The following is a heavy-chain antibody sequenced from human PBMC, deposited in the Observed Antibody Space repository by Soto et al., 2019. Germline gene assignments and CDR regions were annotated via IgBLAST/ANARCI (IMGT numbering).Heavy chain of an antibody. J-gene: IGHJ4*02. V-gene: IGHV1-24*01. CDR3: AAEALYSSGYYFDY. D-gene: IGHD3-22*01. CDR2: FDPEDGET. CDR1: GYTFTSYG. Sequence: ASVKVSCKASGYTFTSYGISWVRQASGKGLEWMGGFDPEDGETIYAQKLQGRVTMTEDTSTDTAYMELSSLRSEDTAVYYCAAEALYSSGYYFDYWGQGTLVTVSS.